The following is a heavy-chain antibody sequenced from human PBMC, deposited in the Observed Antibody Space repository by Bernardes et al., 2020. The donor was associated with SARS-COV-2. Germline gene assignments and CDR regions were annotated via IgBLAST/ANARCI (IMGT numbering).Heavy chain of an antibody. J-gene: IGHJ6*02. CDR3: AKEEVGITMVRGVLLRVAYGMDV. CDR1: GFTFSSYG. Sequence: GGSLRLSCAASGFTFSSYGMHWVRQAPGKGLEWVAVISYDGSNKYYADSVKGRFTISRDNSKNTLYLQMNSLRAEDTAVYYCAKEEVGITMVRGVLLRVAYGMDVWGQGTTVTVSS. CDR2: ISYDGSNK. D-gene: IGHD3-10*01. V-gene: IGHV3-30*18.